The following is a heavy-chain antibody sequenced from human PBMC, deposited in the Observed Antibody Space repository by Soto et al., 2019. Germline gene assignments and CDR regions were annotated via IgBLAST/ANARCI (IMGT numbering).Heavy chain of an antibody. CDR3: ARGPYYDLIWNYYYMDV. V-gene: IGHV4-59*08. CDR1: GGSISGHY. J-gene: IGHJ6*03. CDR2: IYYSGST. D-gene: IGHD3-16*01. Sequence: QVQLQESGPGLVKPSETLSLSCNVSGGSISGHYWSWVRQTPGKGLEWIGYIYYSGSTNYNPSPKSRVTISVDTSKTPFSLRLTSVTAADTAVYYCARGPYYDLIWNYYYMDVWGKGTTVTVSS.